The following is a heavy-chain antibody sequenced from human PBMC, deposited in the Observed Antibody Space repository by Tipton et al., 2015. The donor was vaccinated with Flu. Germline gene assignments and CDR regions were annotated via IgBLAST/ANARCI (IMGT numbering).Heavy chain of an antibody. Sequence: LRLSCTISGGSINSTTHYWGWVRQLPGRGLEWIATVFHSGLTYYNPSLRSRVSISADTSKNQFSLRMNSVTAADSATYYCARDFHPTSSWFDPCGQGTRVTVPS. CDR2: VFHSGLT. D-gene: IGHD6-13*01. V-gene: IGHV4-39*07. J-gene: IGHJ5*02. CDR3: ARDFHPTSSWFDP. CDR1: GGSINSTTHY.